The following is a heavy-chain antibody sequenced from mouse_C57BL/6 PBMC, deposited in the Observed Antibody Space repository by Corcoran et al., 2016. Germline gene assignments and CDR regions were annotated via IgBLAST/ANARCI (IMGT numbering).Heavy chain of an antibody. CDR3: ASAPYYYGRSYWYFDV. CDR2: ISYDGSN. D-gene: IGHD1-1*01. V-gene: IGHV3-6*01. J-gene: IGHJ1*03. Sequence: DVQLQESGPGLVKPSQSLSLTCSVTGYSITSGYYWNWIRQFPGNKLEWMGYISYDGSNNYNPSLKNRISITRDTSKNQFFLKLNSVTTEYTATYYCASAPYYYGRSYWYFDVWGTGTTVTVSS. CDR1: GYSITSGYY.